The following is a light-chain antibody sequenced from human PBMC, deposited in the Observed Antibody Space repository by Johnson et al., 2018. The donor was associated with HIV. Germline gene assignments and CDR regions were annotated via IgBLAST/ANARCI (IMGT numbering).Light chain of an antibody. CDR1: GSNIGSHY. V-gene: IGLV1-51*02. Sequence: QSVLTQPPSVSAAPGQRVTISCSGRGSNIGSHYVSWYQQLPGTAPKLLIFENDKRPSGIPDGFSGSKSGTSATLGITGLQAGDEADYYCGTWDSSLSALYVFGTGTKVTVL. J-gene: IGLJ1*01. CDR2: END. CDR3: GTWDSSLSALYV.